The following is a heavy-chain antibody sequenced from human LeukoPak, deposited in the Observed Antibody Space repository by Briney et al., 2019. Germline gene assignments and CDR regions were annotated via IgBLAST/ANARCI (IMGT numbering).Heavy chain of an antibody. D-gene: IGHD3-10*01. V-gene: IGHV1-46*01. CDR3: ARGFITMVRGVILPFDY. J-gene: IGHJ4*02. CDR2: IIPSGGGI. Sequence: GAPVKVSCKASGYTFTSYYIHWVRQAPGQGLEWVGRIIPSGGGIRYAQKFQGRVTMTRDTSTSTVDMELSSLRSEDTAVYYCARGFITMVRGVILPFDYWGQGTLVTVSS. CDR1: GYTFTSYY.